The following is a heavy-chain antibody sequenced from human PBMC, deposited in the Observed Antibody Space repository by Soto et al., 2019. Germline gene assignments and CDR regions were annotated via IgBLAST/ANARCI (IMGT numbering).Heavy chain of an antibody. CDR2: ISHVETT. CDR3: ARGGGYDSFDF. V-gene: IGHV4-30-2*06. CDR1: GVTISYGGYS. J-gene: IGHJ4*02. D-gene: IGHD3-3*01. Sequence: KASETLSLTCSVSGVTISYGGYSWSWIRQSPGKGLEWLGYISHVETTYYNPSFQSRLSLSIDGTRNQFSLSLSSMTAADKAVYYCARGGGYDSFDFWGQGIQVTVSS.